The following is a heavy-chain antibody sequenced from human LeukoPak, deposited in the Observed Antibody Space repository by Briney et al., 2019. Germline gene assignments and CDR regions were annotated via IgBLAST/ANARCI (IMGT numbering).Heavy chain of an antibody. D-gene: IGHD2-8*01. CDR3: ARARDCTNGVCYPPSGY. CDR2: ISYDGSNK. J-gene: IGHJ4*02. V-gene: IGHV3-30*01. Sequence: GGSLRLSCAASGFTFSSYAMPWVRQAPGKGLEWVAVISYDGSNKYYADSVKGRFTISRDNSKNTLYLQMNSLRAEDTAVYYCARARDCTNGVCYPPSGYWGQGTLVAVSS. CDR1: GFTFSSYA.